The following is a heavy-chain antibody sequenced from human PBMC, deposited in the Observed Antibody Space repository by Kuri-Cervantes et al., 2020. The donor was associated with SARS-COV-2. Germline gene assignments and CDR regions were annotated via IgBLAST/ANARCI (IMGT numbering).Heavy chain of an antibody. Sequence: GESLKISCAASGFTFSSYSMNWVRQAPGKGLEWVSSISSSSSYIYYADSVKGRFTISRDNAKNSLYPQMNSLRVEDTAVYYCARDSSIVVGRKGYYGMDVWGQGTTVTVSS. CDR1: GFTFSSYS. CDR3: ARDSSIVVGRKGYYGMDV. CDR2: ISSSSSYI. V-gene: IGHV3-21*01. J-gene: IGHJ6*02. D-gene: IGHD2-2*01.